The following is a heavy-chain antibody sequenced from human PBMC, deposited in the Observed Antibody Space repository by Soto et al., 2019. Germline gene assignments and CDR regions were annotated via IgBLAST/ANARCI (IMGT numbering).Heavy chain of an antibody. CDR1: GYTFTSYG. CDR3: ASSGCSGGSCFPGTSNWFDP. CDR2: ISACNGNT. V-gene: IGHV1-18*01. J-gene: IGHJ5*02. D-gene: IGHD2-15*01. Sequence: ASVKVSCKASGYTFTSYGISWVRQAPGQGLEWMGWISACNGNTNYAQKLQGRVTMTTDTSTSTAYMELRSLRSDDTAVYYCASSGCSGGSCFPGTSNWFDPWGQGTLVTVSS.